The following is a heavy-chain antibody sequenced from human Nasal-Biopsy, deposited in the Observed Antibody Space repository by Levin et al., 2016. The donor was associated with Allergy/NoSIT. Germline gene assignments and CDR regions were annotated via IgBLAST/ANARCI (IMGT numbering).Heavy chain of an antibody. CDR2: IYYSGST. CDR1: GGSISNYY. J-gene: IGHJ4*02. CDR3: ATSKIFGVGDN. V-gene: IGHV4-59*13. D-gene: IGHD3-3*01. Sequence: SETLSLTCTVSGGSISNYYWSWIRQPPGKGLEWIGNIYYSGSTNYNPSLRSRITISIATSRNQFSLKLNSVTAADTAVYYCATSKIFGVGDNWGQGTLVIVSS.